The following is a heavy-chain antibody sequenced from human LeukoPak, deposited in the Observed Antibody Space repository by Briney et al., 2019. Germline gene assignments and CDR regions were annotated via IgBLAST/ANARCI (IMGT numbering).Heavy chain of an antibody. D-gene: IGHD6-13*01. CDR1: GFRFGSHA. Sequence: QPGRSLRLSCAASGFRFGSHAVHWVRQAPGKGLEWLAQIWYDGSNKYYVDSVKGRFTTSRDNSKNTAYLQMNSLRAEDTAVYFCARDGQQLAPYAMDVWGQGTTVTVSS. J-gene: IGHJ6*02. CDR3: ARDGQQLAPYAMDV. CDR2: IWYDGSNK. V-gene: IGHV3-33*01.